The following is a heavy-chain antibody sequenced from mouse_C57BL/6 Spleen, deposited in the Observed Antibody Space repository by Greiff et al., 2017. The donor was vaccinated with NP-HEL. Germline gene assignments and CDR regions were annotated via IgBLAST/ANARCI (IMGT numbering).Heavy chain of an antibody. CDR1: GFTFSSYA. J-gene: IGHJ2*01. CDR3: TRDAPYYYGSSYFDY. V-gene: IGHV5-9-1*02. CDR2: ISSGGDYI. D-gene: IGHD1-1*01. Sequence: EVQLVESGEGLVKPGGSLKLSCAASGFTFSSYAMSWVRQTPEKRLEWVAYISSGGDYIYYADTVKGRFTISRDNARNTLYLQMSSLKSEDTAMYYCTRDAPYYYGSSYFDYWGQGTTLTVSS.